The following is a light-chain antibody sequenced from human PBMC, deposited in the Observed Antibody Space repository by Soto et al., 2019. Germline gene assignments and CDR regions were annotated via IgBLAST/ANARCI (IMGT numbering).Light chain of an antibody. CDR1: QSVSSN. Sequence: EIVMTQSPATLSVSPGERASLSCRASQSVSSNLAWYQQKPGQTPRLLIYATSTSATGIPARFSGSGSGTEFTLTISSLQSEDFAVYYCQHYNSWPLTFGGGTKVEIK. CDR3: QHYNSWPLT. J-gene: IGKJ4*01. CDR2: ATS. V-gene: IGKV3-15*01.